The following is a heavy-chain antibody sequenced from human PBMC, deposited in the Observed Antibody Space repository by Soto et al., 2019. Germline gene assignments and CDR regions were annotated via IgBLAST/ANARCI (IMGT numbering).Heavy chain of an antibody. CDR2: IIPMFGTT. CDR3: ARASGSSWYNWFDP. D-gene: IGHD6-13*01. V-gene: IGHV1-69*13. Sequence: ASVKVSCTASGGNFSRNGISWVRQAPGQGLEYMVGIIPMFGTTNYPHKFRGRVTFTADESTSTAYMELTSLRSEDTAVYFCARASGSSWYNWFDPWGQGTLVTVSS. CDR1: GGNFSRNG. J-gene: IGHJ5*02.